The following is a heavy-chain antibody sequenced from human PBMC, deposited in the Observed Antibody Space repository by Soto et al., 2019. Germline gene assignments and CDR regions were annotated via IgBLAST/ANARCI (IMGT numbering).Heavy chain of an antibody. D-gene: IGHD5-12*01. V-gene: IGHV1-69*12. CDR1: GGTFSSYA. CDR3: ARELGYSGYAGHPLFSHAARDV. Sequence: QVQLVQSGAEVKKPGSSVKVSCKASGGTFSSYAISWVRQAPGQGLEWMGGIIPIFGTANYAKKFQGRVTITADDSTTTAYMELSSLRSEDTAVYYCARELGYSGYAGHPLFSHAARDVCGQGTTTTASS. J-gene: IGHJ6*02. CDR2: IIPIFGTA.